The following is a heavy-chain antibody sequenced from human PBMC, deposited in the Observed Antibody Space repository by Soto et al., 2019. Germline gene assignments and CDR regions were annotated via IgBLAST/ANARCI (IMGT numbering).Heavy chain of an antibody. V-gene: IGHV3-30-3*01. J-gene: IGHJ2*01. CDR1: GFTFSSYA. CDR3: ARPLWRDDYNWGYFDL. CDR2: ISYDGSNK. Sequence: QVQLVESGGGVVQPGRSLRLSCAASGFTFSSYAMHWVRQVPGKGLEWVAVISYDGSNKYYADSVKGRFTISRDNSKNTRYLQMNSPRAEDTAVYYCARPLWRDDYNWGYFDLWGRGTLVTVSS. D-gene: IGHD4-4*01.